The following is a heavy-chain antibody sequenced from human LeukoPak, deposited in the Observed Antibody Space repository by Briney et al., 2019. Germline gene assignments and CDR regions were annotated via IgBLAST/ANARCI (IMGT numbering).Heavy chain of an antibody. CDR3: ARAYDFWSGYFDY. CDR2: SSSRGSTI. D-gene: IGHD3-3*01. J-gene: IGHJ4*02. Sequence: PGGSLRLSCAASGLTFSDSHMSWIRQAPGKGLEWVSYSSSRGSTIYFADSVKGRFTISRDDAKNSLYLQMNGLRAEDTAVYYCARAYDFWSGYFDYWGQGTLVTVSS. CDR1: GLTFSDSH. V-gene: IGHV3-11*04.